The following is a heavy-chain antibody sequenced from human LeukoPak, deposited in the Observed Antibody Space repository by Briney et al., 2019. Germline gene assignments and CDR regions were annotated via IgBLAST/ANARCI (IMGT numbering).Heavy chain of an antibody. V-gene: IGHV4-59*01. CDR1: GASISDYY. J-gene: IGHJ4*02. Sequence: SETLSLTCTVSGASISDYYWSWIRQPPGKGLEWIGYIYYSGSTNYNPSLKSRVTISVDTSKNQFSLKLSSVTAADTAVYYCARGAGDIVVVVAATPYYFDYWGQGTLVTVSS. D-gene: IGHD2-15*01. CDR2: IYYSGST. CDR3: ARGAGDIVVVVAATPYYFDY.